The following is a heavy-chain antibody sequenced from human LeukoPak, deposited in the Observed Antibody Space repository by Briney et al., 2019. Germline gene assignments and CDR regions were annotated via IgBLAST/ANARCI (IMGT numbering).Heavy chain of an antibody. V-gene: IGHV3-30*02. CDR2: IRYDGSNK. J-gene: IGHJ4*02. CDR3: AKDIQIVGATTGYFDY. D-gene: IGHD1-26*01. Sequence: GGSLRLSCAASGFTVSSKYMSWVRQAPGKGLEWVAFIRYDGSNKYYADSVKGRFTISRDNSKNTLYLQMNSLRAEDTAVYYCAKDIQIVGATTGYFDYWGQGTLVTVSS. CDR1: GFTVSSKY.